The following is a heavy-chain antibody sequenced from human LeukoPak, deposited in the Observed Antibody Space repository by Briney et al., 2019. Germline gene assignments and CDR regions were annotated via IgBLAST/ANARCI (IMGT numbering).Heavy chain of an antibody. V-gene: IGHV4-39*01. D-gene: IGHD6-19*01. J-gene: IGHJ6*03. CDR2: IYYSGST. Sequence: PSETLSLTCTVSGGSISSSSYYWGWIRQPPGKGLEWIGSIYYSGSTYYNPSLKSRVTISVDTSKNQFSLKLSSVTAADTAVYYCAASSGWYGDYYYYMDVWGKGTTVTISS. CDR1: GGSISSSSYY. CDR3: AASSGWYGDYYYYMDV.